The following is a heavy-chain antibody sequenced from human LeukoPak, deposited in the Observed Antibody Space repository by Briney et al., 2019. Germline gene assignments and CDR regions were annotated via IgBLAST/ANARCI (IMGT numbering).Heavy chain of an antibody. CDR1: GGSISSSSYY. CDR3: ARHPTLLYDAFDI. Sequence: SETLSLTCTVSGGSISSSSYYWGWIRQPPGKGLEWIGSIYYSGSTYYNPSLRSRVTISVDTSKNQFSLELSSVTAADTAVYYCARHPTLLYDAFDIWGQETMVTVSS. J-gene: IGHJ3*02. CDR2: IYYSGST. V-gene: IGHV4-39*01. D-gene: IGHD2-15*01.